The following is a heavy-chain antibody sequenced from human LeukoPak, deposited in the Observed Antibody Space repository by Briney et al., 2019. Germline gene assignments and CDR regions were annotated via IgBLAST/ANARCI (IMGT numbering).Heavy chain of an antibody. J-gene: IGHJ4*02. CDR1: GFTFSSYA. V-gene: IGHV3-23*01. Sequence: GGSLRLSCAASGFTFSSYAMSWVRQAPGKGLEWVSAISGSGGSTYYPDSVKGRFTISRDNSKNTLNLQMNSLRAEDTAVYYCAKQQPYDSSGYSPSWGQGTLVTVSS. CDR3: AKQQPYDSSGYSPS. CDR2: ISGSGGST. D-gene: IGHD3-22*01.